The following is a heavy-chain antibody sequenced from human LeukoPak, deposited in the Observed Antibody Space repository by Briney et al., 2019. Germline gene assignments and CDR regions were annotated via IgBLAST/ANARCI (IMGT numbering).Heavy chain of an antibody. CDR1: GGSISSGSYY. CDR2: IYTSGST. Sequence: SETLSLTCTVSGGSISSGSYYWSWIRQPAGKGLEWIGRIYTSGSTNYNPSLKSRVTISVDTSKNQFSLKLSSVTAADTAVYYCARLPRGYSGYDYGAFDIWGQGTMVTVS. CDR3: ARLPRGYSGYDYGAFDI. J-gene: IGHJ3*02. V-gene: IGHV4-61*02. D-gene: IGHD5-12*01.